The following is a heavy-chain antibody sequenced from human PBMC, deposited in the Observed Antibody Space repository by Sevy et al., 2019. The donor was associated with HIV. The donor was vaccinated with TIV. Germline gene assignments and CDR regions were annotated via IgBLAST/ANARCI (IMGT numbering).Heavy chain of an antibody. CDR3: ARFVGYCSGGRCSIIDF. CDR1: GFSLSDHA. CDR2: ISYNGRNQ. J-gene: IGHJ4*02. Sequence: GGSLRLSCAASGFSLSDHAVSWVRQTPGKGLEWLAVISYNGRNQYYADYVKGQFTSSKDDSKNTLYLQLNSLRAEDTAVYYCARFVGYCSGGRCSIIDFWGQGTLVTVSS. D-gene: IGHD2-15*01. V-gene: IGHV3-30*04.